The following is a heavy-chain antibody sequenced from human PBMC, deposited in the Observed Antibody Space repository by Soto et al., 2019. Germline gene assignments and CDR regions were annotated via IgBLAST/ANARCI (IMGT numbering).Heavy chain of an antibody. V-gene: IGHV3-23*01. D-gene: IGHD6-19*01. CDR1: GFIFDDYA. CDR2: TSGSGVTT. J-gene: IGHJ4*02. Sequence: GGSLRLSCGAPGFIFDDYAMMWVRQTPGKGLEWVSATSGSGVTTYYADSVKGRFTISRDNSKNTLYLQMNSLRADDTALYYCARVHTSGWFADSWGQGTRVTGSS. CDR3: ARVHTSGWFADS.